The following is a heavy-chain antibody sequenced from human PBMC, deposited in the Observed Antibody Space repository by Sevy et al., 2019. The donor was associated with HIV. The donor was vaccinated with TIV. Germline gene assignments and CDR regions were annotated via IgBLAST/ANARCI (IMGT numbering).Heavy chain of an antibody. V-gene: IGHV4-61*02. CDR3: ARQSLFGYYYYYMDV. J-gene: IGHJ6*03. CDR1: GGSISSGSYY. CDR2: IYTSGST. D-gene: IGHD3-3*01. Sequence: SETLSLTCTVSGGSISSGSYYWSWIRQPAGKGLEWIGRIYTSGSTNYNPSLKSRVTISVDTSKNQFSLKLSSVTAADTAVYYCARQSLFGYYYYYMDVWGKGTTVTVSS.